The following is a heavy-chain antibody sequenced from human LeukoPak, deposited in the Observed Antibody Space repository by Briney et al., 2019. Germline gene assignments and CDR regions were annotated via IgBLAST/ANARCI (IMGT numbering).Heavy chain of an antibody. J-gene: IGHJ2*01. CDR3: AILRLSTGLWWFFDL. CDR1: GYTFNAYY. D-gene: IGHD2-8*02. Sequence: GASVKVSCKASGYTFNAYYLHRVRQAPGQGLEWMGWINPNSGDTKYAQKFQGRVTMTGDTSISTAYMELSRLRFDDTAVYYCAILRLSTGLWWFFDLWGRGTLVTVSS. CDR2: INPNSGDT. V-gene: IGHV1-2*02.